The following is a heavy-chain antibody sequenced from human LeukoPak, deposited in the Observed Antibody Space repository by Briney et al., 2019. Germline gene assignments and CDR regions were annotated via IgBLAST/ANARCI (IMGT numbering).Heavy chain of an antibody. CDR2: IDPSDSYT. D-gene: IGHD3-22*01. J-gene: IGHJ4*02. Sequence: GESLKISCKGSGYSFTSYWISWVRQMPGKGLEWMGRIDPSDSYTNYSPSFQGHVTISADKSISTAYLQWSSLKASDTAMYYCAGRRKAYDSSGYYLYYFDYWGQGTLVTVSS. CDR3: AGRRKAYDSSGYYLYYFDY. CDR1: GYSFTSYW. V-gene: IGHV5-10-1*01.